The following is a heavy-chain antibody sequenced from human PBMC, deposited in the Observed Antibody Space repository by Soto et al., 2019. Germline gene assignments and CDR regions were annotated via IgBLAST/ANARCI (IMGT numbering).Heavy chain of an antibody. CDR1: GGSISSYY. Sequence: SETLSLTCTVSGGSISSYYWSWIRQPPGKGLEWIGYIYYSGSTNYNPSLRSRVTISVDTSKNQFSLKLSSVTAADTAVYYCARHSDYGDYPTDYWGQGTLVTVS. CDR2: IYYSGST. J-gene: IGHJ4*02. D-gene: IGHD4-17*01. CDR3: ARHSDYGDYPTDY. V-gene: IGHV4-59*08.